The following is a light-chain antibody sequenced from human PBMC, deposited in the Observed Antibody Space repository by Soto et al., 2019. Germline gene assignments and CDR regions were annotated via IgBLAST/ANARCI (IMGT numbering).Light chain of an antibody. CDR1: QTVTSSY. CDR3: QQYGGSRWT. Sequence: EIVLTQSPGTLSLPPGERATLSCRASQTVTSSYFAWYQQRPGQAPRLLIYATSSRATGIPDRFSGSGSGTDFTLTISSLDPEDFAVYYCQQYGGSRWTFGQGTKVDIK. V-gene: IGKV3-20*01. J-gene: IGKJ1*01. CDR2: ATS.